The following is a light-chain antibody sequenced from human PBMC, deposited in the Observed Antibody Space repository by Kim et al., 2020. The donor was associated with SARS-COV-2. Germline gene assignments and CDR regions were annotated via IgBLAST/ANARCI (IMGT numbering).Light chain of an antibody. CDR2: DVS. CDR3: SSHKRSTTPV. V-gene: IGLV2-14*03. J-gene: IGLJ1*01. CDR1: SSDLGASEY. Sequence: GQSVTISCTGTSSDLGASEYVAWYQHHPGKGPKLLIYDVSKRPSGVSRRFSGSKSGNTASLTISGLQAEDEADYFCSSHKRSTTPVFGTGTKVTVL.